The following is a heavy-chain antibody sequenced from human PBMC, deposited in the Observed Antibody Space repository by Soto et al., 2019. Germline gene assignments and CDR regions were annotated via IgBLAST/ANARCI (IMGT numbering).Heavy chain of an antibody. Sequence: VGSLSLSCVGSGFTFSTYSINWVRQAPGKGLEWVSSISSRSDIYYADSVKGRFTISRDNAKNSVSLQMNSLRAEDTAVYYCAREYTAWPLAYGLDVWGQGTTVTVSS. V-gene: IGHV3-21*01. CDR3: AREYTAWPLAYGLDV. J-gene: IGHJ6*02. CDR1: GFTFSTYS. CDR2: ISSRSDI. D-gene: IGHD2-2*02.